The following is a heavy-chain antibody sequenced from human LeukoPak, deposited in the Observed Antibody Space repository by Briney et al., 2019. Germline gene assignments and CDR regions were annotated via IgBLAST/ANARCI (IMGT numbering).Heavy chain of an antibody. D-gene: IGHD1-14*01. Sequence: GGSLRLSCAASGFTFSSYSMHWVRQAPGKGLEWVAYVRNDGTNKYYADSVKGRSTISRDDSKNTLYLHMSSLRAEDTAVYYCASRITTSFEYWGPGTLVTVSS. J-gene: IGHJ4*02. CDR1: GFTFSSYS. CDR2: VRNDGTNK. CDR3: ASRITTSFEY. V-gene: IGHV3-30*02.